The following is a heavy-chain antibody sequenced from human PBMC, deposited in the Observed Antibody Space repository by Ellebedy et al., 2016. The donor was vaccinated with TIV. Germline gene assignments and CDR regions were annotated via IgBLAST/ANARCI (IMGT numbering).Heavy chain of an antibody. CDR3: ARLITMVRGIIIKYFDY. J-gene: IGHJ4*02. D-gene: IGHD3-10*01. CDR2: IYPADSDT. CDR1: GYSFTSYW. V-gene: IGHV5-51*01. Sequence: GESLKISCKGSGYSFTSYWIGWVRQMPGKGLELMGIIYPADSDTRYSPSFQGQVTISADKSVNTAYLQWNSLKASDTAVYYCARLITMVRGIIIKYFDYWGQGTLVTVSS.